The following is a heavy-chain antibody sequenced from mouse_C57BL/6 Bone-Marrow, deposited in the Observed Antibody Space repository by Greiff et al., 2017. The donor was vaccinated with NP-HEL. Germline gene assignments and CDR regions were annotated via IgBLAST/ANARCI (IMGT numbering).Heavy chain of an antibody. CDR3: ARNGMTTYVDY. CDR2: ILPGSGST. V-gene: IGHV1-9*01. Sequence: QVQLQHSGAELMKPGASVKLSCQATGYTFTGYWIAWVQQRPGHGLAWIGEILPGSGSTNYNEKCKGNDTGTADTSYNTAYIQLSSLTTEDSASYYCARNGMTTYVDYCGQGTTLTVSS. J-gene: IGHJ2*01. CDR1: GYTFTGYW. D-gene: IGHD2-13*01.